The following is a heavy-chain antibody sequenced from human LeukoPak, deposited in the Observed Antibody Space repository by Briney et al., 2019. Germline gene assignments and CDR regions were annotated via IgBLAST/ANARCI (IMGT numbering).Heavy chain of an antibody. CDR2: IHYSGST. CDR3: ARGRYYDSSGYGIDH. V-gene: IGHV4-59*01. J-gene: IGHJ4*02. CDR1: GGSISSYY. Sequence: SETLSLTCTVSGGSISSYYWSWIRQPPGKGLEWIGYIHYSGSTNYNPSLKSRVTISVDTSKNQFSLKLSSVTAADTAVYYCARGRYYDSSGYGIDHWGQGTLVTVSS. D-gene: IGHD3-22*01.